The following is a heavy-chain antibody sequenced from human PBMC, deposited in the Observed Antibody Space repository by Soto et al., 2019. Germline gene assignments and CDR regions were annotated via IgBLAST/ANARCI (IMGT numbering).Heavy chain of an antibody. J-gene: IGHJ5*02. CDR2: IYPGDSDT. D-gene: IGHD4-17*01. CDR3: ARQDLRRYNWFDP. CDR1: GYSFTSHW. V-gene: IGHV5-51*01. Sequence: GEPLKNPWKGAGYSFTSHWIGRVRQMPGKGLEWMGIIYPGDSDTRYSPSFQGQVTISADKSISTAYLQWSSLKASDTAMYYCARQDLRRYNWFDPWGQGTLVTVSS.